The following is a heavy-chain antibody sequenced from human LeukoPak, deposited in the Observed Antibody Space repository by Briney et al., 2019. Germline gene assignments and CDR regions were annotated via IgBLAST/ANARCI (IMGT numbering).Heavy chain of an antibody. CDR3: AREGGSQYLGERAFDI. J-gene: IGHJ3*02. CDR2: IYYSGST. Sequence: SETLSLTCTVSGGSISSGGYYWSWLRQEPGKGLEWIVYIYYSGSTYDTPSLKSPVTISVDTSKNQFSLKLSSVTAADTAVYYCAREGGSQYLGERAFDIWGQGTMVTVSS. D-gene: IGHD1-26*01. CDR1: GGSISSGGYY. V-gene: IGHV4-31*01.